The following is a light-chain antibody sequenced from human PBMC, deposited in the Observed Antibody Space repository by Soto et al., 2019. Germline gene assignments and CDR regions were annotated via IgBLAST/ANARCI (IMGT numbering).Light chain of an antibody. CDR1: QGIRID. CDR2: AAS. Sequence: DIQMNQSTSSLSASVGDRATITCRASQGIRIDLGWYQQKPGKAPKSLIYAASSLQSGVPSRFSGSGSGTEFTLTISRLQPEDFATYYCLQHNSYPQTFGQGTKVDIK. J-gene: IGKJ1*01. CDR3: LQHNSYPQT. V-gene: IGKV1-17*01.